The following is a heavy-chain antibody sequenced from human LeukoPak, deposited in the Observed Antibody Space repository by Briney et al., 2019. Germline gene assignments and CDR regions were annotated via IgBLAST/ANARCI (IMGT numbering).Heavy chain of an antibody. CDR1: GGSISSYY. J-gene: IGHJ4*02. D-gene: IGHD3-10*01. V-gene: IGHV4-59*12. Sequence: PSETLSLTCTVSGGSISSYYWSWLRQPPGKGLEWIGYIYYSGSTNYNPSLKSRVTMSVDTSKNQFSLKLSSVTAADTAVYYCAGAKGKGSEIDYWGQGTLVTVSS. CDR2: IYYSGST. CDR3: AGAKGKGSEIDY.